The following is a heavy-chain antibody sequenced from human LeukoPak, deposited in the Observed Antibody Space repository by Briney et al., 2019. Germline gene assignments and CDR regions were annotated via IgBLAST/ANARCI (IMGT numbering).Heavy chain of an antibody. J-gene: IGHJ4*02. CDR3: ARGDGYNPPFDY. CDR1: GYTFTGYY. D-gene: IGHD5-24*01. CDR2: INPNSGGT. V-gene: IGHV1-2*02. Sequence: ASVKVSCKASGYTFTGYYMHWVRQAPGQGLEWMGWINPNSGGTNYAQKFQGRVTMTRDTSISTAYMELSRMRSDDTAVYYRARGDGYNPPFDYWGQGTLVTVSS.